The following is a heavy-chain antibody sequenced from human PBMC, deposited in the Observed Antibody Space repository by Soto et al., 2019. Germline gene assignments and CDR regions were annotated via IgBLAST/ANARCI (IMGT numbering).Heavy chain of an antibody. CDR2: IKQDGSEK. CDR3: ARVHSGYYYWFDP. J-gene: IGHJ5*02. CDR1: GFTFSSYW. V-gene: IGHV3-7*03. Sequence: HPGGSLRLSCAASGFTFSSYWMSWVRQAPGKGLEWVANIKQDGSEKYYVDSVKGRFTISRDNAKNSLYLQMNSLRAEDTAVYYCARVHSGYYYWFDPWGQGTLVTVSS. D-gene: IGHD3-22*01.